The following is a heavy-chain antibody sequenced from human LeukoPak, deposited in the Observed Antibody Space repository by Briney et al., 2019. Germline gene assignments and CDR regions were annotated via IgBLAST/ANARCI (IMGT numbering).Heavy chain of an antibody. CDR3: ARDKSSIFGVVIKGGYYFDY. V-gene: IGHV3-7*01. J-gene: IGHJ4*02. CDR1: GFTFSSYW. CDR2: IKQDGSEK. Sequence: PGGSLRLSCAASGFTFSSYWMSWVPQAPGKGLEWVANIKQDGSEKYYVDSVKGRVTISRDNAKNSLYLQMNSLRAEDTAVYYCARDKSSIFGVVIKGGYYFDYWGQGTLVTVSS. D-gene: IGHD3-3*01.